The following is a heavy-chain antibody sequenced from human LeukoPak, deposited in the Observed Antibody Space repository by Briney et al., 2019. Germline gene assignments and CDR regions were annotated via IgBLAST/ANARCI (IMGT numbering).Heavy chain of an antibody. Sequence: GGSLRLSCAASGFTFSSYAMSWVRQAPGKGLEWVANIKQDGSEKHYGDSVKGRFTISRDNAKNSLYLEMNSLRAEDTAVYYCARERSSGWCDYWGPGTLVTVSS. CDR1: GFTFSSYA. D-gene: IGHD6-19*01. CDR2: IKQDGSEK. V-gene: IGHV3-7*01. CDR3: ARERSSGWCDY. J-gene: IGHJ4*02.